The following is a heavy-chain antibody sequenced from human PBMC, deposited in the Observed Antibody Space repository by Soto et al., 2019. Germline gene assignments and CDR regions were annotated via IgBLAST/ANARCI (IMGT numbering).Heavy chain of an antibody. CDR2: ISSSSSTI. Sequence: GGSLRLSCAASGFTFSSYSMNWVRQAPGKGLEWVSYISSSSSTIYYADSVKGRFTISRDNAKNSLYLQMNSLRDEDTAVYYCARELDYGDYPQGRNLGGHDYWGQGTLVTVSS. J-gene: IGHJ4*02. D-gene: IGHD4-17*01. CDR1: GFTFSSYS. V-gene: IGHV3-48*02. CDR3: ARELDYGDYPQGRNLGGHDY.